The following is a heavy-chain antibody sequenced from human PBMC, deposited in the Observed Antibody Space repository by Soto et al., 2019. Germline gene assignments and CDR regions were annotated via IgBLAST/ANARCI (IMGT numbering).Heavy chain of an antibody. CDR2: IYYSGST. Sequence: SETLSLTCTVSGGSISSYYWSWIRQPPGKGLEWIGYIYYSGSTNYNPSLKSRVTISVDTSKNQFSLKLSSVTAADTAVYYCARQPPAKGFYYMDVWGKGTTVTVSS. CDR1: GGSISSYY. V-gene: IGHV4-59*08. J-gene: IGHJ6*03. CDR3: ARQPPAKGFYYMDV.